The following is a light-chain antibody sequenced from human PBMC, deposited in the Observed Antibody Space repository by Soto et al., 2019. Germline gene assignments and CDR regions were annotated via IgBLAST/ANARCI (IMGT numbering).Light chain of an antibody. Sequence: DIVMTQSPDSLAVSLGERATINCKSSQSVLYSSNNKNYLAWYQQKPGQPPKLLSSWASTRESGVPDRFSGSGSGTDFTLTISSLQAEDVAVYYCQQYHSTLSFGEGTKVEIK. CDR2: WAS. J-gene: IGKJ4*01. CDR1: QSVLYSSNNKNY. V-gene: IGKV4-1*01. CDR3: QQYHSTLS.